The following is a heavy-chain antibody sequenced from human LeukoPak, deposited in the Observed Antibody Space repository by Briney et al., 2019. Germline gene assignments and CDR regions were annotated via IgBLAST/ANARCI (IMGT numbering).Heavy chain of an antibody. Sequence: ASVKVSCKASGYTFTGYYMHWVRQAPGQGLAWMGWINPNSGGTNYAQKFQGRVTMTRDTSISTAYMELSRLRSDDTAVYYCARGQYYDSSGYRLWGQGTLVTVSS. CDR1: GYTFTGYY. V-gene: IGHV1-2*02. CDR2: INPNSGGT. CDR3: ARGQYYDSSGYRL. J-gene: IGHJ4*02. D-gene: IGHD3-22*01.